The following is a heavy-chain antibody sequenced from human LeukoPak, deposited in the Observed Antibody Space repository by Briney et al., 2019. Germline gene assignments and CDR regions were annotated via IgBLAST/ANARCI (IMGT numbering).Heavy chain of an antibody. Sequence: GGSLRLSCAASGFTFSSYSMNWVRQAPGKGLEWVSGISWNSGTIGYADSVKGRFTISRDNAKNSLYLQMNSLRAEDTAFYYCARGRDGYSYDAFDIWGQGTMVTVSS. D-gene: IGHD5-24*01. V-gene: IGHV3-9*01. J-gene: IGHJ3*02. CDR1: GFTFSSYS. CDR2: ISWNSGTI. CDR3: ARGRDGYSYDAFDI.